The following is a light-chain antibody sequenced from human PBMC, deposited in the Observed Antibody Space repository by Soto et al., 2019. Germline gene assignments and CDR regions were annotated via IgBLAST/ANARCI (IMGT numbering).Light chain of an antibody. Sequence: DIQMTQSPSTLSASIGDKVTITCRATQSISSWLAWYQHKPGKAPKLLIYKASTLKSGVPSRFSGSGSGTEFTLTISSLQPDDFAVYYCQQYNNWPSITFGQGTRLEI. CDR1: QSISSW. CDR3: QQYNNWPSIT. CDR2: KAS. V-gene: IGKV1-5*03. J-gene: IGKJ5*01.